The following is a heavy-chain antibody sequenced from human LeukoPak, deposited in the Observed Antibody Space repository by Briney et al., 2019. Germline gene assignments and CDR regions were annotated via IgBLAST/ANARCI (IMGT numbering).Heavy chain of an antibody. V-gene: IGHV3-23*01. CDR1: GFTFSTHA. D-gene: IGHD5-18*01. CDR3: ARRSGYSYGYGYYFDY. CDR2: ISASGGST. J-gene: IGHJ4*02. Sequence: PGGSLRLSCAASGFTFSTHAMSWVRQAPGKGLEWVSDISASGGSTYYADSVKGRFTVSRDNSKNTLYLQMSSLRADDTAVYYCARRSGYSYGYGYYFDYWGQGTLVTVSS.